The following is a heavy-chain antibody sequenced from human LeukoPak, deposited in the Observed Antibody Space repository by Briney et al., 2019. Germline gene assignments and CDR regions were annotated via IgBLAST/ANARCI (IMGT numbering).Heavy chain of an antibody. J-gene: IGHJ3*02. D-gene: IGHD6-19*01. Sequence: PSETLSLTCTVSGGSMSSYYWSWIRQPPEKGLEWIGYIYYSGSTNYNPSLKSRVTISVDTSKNQFSLKLSSVTAADTAVYYCASGGAVAGTRGLFDIWGQGTMVTVSS. CDR3: ASGGAVAGTRGLFDI. V-gene: IGHV4-59*01. CDR1: GGSMSSYY. CDR2: IYYSGST.